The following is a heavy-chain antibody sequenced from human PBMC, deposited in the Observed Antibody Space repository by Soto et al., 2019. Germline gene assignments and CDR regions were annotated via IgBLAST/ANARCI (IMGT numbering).Heavy chain of an antibody. J-gene: IGHJ5*02. V-gene: IGHV4-39*07. D-gene: IGHD2-15*01. CDR3: ARVVVAGRWFDP. CDR2: IYHSGST. Sequence: TSETLSLTCTVSGGSISSSSYYWGWIRQPPGKGLEWIGYIYHSGSTYYNLSLKSRVTISVDRSKNQFSLKLSSVTAADTAVYYCARVVVAGRWFDPWGQGTLVTVS. CDR1: GGSISSSSYY.